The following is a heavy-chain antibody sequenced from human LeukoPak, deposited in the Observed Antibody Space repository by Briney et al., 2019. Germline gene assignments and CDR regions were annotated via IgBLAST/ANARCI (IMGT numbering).Heavy chain of an antibody. J-gene: IGHJ4*02. CDR1: GGSISSSSYY. CDR3: ARGGKSELGTCDF. Sequence: SETLSLTCTVSGGSISSSSYYWGWIRQPPGKGLEWIGSIYYSGNTYYNPSLKSRVTISVDTSKNQFSLKLSSVTPADTAVYYCARGGKSELGTCDFWGQGTLVTVSS. D-gene: IGHD7-27*01. V-gene: IGHV4-39*07. CDR2: IYYSGNT.